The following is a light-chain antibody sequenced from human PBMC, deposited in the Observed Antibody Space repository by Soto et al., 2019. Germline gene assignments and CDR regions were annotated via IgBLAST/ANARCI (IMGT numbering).Light chain of an antibody. V-gene: IGLV2-23*03. J-gene: IGLJ2*01. CDR3: VAYACRYAFL. CDR1: SSDIGSYNL. CDR2: EGT. Sequence: QSALTQPASVSGSPGQSITISCTGTSSDIGSYNLVSWYQHHPGKAPRLIIYEGTKRPSWISSRFSASRSGNAASLTISGLQAEDESEYHCVAYACRYAFLFCGGTELTVL.